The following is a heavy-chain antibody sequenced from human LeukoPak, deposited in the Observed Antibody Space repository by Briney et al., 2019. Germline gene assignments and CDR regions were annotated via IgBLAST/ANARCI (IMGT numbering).Heavy chain of an antibody. D-gene: IGHD7-27*01. CDR3: VKELGSYYFNY. CDR1: GLSVSSFG. Sequence: GGSLRLSCAASGLSVSSFGMSWVRQAPGKGLEWISAISVNGETTWYADSVKGRFIISRDNSKNTLYLQMNSLRAEDTAVYYCVKELGSYYFNYWGQGTLVTVPS. CDR2: ISVNGETT. J-gene: IGHJ4*02. V-gene: IGHV3-23*01.